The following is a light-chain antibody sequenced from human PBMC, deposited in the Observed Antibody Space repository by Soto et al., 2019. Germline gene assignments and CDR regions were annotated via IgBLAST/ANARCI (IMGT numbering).Light chain of an antibody. Sequence: ESVLTQSPGTLSLSPGERATLSCRASSSYFAWYQQKPGQAPRLLIYGASIRATGIPDRFSGSASGTDFTLTISRLEPEDFAVYYCQQYISSSWTFGQGTKVDIK. J-gene: IGKJ1*01. CDR2: GAS. CDR1: SSY. CDR3: QQYISSSWT. V-gene: IGKV3-20*01.